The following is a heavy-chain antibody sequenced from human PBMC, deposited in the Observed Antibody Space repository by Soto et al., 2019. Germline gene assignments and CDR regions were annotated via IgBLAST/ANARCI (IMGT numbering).Heavy chain of an antibody. V-gene: IGHV4-39*01. CDR2: IYYSENT. D-gene: IGHD4-17*01. CDR1: GGSISSSSNH. CDR3: ATHPPYGPLDH. Sequence: QLQLQESGPGLVKPSETLSLTCTVSGGSISSSSNHWGWIRQPPGKGLEWTGNIYYSENTYYNPSLKSRVTISVYTSKNQFSLRLTSVTAADTAVYYCATHPPYGPLDHWGQGTLVTVSS. J-gene: IGHJ4*02.